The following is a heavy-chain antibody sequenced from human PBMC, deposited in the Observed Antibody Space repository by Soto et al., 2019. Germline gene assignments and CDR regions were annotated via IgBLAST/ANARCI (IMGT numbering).Heavy chain of an antibody. V-gene: IGHV1-18*01. CDR2: ISAYNGNT. CDR1: GYTFTSYG. Sequence: QVQLVQSGAEVKKPGASVKVSCKASGYTFTSYGISWVRQAPGQGLEWMGWISAYNGNTNYAQKFQGRVTMTTDTSTSTAYMGLRSLRSDDTAVYYCARDSRGGYNLLASFDYWGQGTLVTVSS. J-gene: IGHJ4*02. D-gene: IGHD6-25*01. CDR3: ARDSRGGYNLLASFDY.